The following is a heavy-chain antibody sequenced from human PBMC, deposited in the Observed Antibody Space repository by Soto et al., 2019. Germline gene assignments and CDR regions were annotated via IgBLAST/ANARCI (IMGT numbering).Heavy chain of an antibody. V-gene: IGHV4-59*01. CDR1: GGSMSSYY. J-gene: IGHJ3*02. D-gene: IGHD6-19*01. Sequence: KPSETLSLTCTVSGGSMSSYYWSWIRQPPGKGLEWIGYIYYSGSTNYNPSPKSRVTISVDTSKNQFSLKLSSVTAADTALYYCARDRGQWLVHGGFDIWGQGTMVTVS. CDR2: IYYSGST. CDR3: ARDRGQWLVHGGFDI.